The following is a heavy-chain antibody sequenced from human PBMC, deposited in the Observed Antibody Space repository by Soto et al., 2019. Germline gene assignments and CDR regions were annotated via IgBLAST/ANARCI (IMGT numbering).Heavy chain of an antibody. D-gene: IGHD2-15*01. CDR2: IIPILGIA. J-gene: IGHJ6*03. CDR1: GGTFSSYT. V-gene: IGHV1-69*02. Sequence: QVQLVQSGAEVKKPGSSVKVSCKASGGTFSSYTISWVRQAPGQGLEWMGRIIPILGIANYAQKFQGRVTITAHKSPSTAYMELSSLRSEDTAVYYCARGLAATGYYYYYYYLDVWGKGTPVTVSS. CDR3: ARGLAATGYYYYYYYLDV.